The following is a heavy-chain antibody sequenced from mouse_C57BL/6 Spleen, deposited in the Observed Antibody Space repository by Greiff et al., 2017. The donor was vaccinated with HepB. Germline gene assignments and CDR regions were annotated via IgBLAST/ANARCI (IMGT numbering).Heavy chain of an antibody. Sequence: VQLQQSGPELVKPGASVKISCKASGYAFSSSWMNWVKQRPGKGLEWIGRIYPGDGDTNYNGKFKGKATLTADKSASTAYMQLSSLTSEDSAVYFCARSGCDGAMDYWGQGTSVTVSS. V-gene: IGHV1-82*01. J-gene: IGHJ4*01. CDR1: GYAFSSSW. CDR2: IYPGDGDT. CDR3: ARSGCDGAMDY.